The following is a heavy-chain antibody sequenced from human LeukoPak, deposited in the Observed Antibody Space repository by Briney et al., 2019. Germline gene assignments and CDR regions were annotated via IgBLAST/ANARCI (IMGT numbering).Heavy chain of an antibody. J-gene: IGHJ4*02. V-gene: IGHV3-53*01. Sequence: PGGSLRLSCAASGFTVSSNYMSWVRQAPGKGLEWVSIIYSGGSRYYADSVKGRFTISRDNSKNTLYLQMNTLRAEDTAVYYCARGRGYSYGLDYWGQGTLVTVSS. CDR2: IYSGGSR. D-gene: IGHD5-18*01. CDR1: GFTVSSNY. CDR3: ARGRGYSYGLDY.